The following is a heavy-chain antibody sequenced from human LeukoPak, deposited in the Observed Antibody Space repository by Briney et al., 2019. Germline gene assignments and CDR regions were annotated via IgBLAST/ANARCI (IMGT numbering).Heavy chain of an antibody. J-gene: IGHJ6*03. Sequence: SETLSLTCTVSGGSISSGSYYWSWIRQPAGKGLEWIGRIYTSGSTNYNPSLKSRVPISVDTSKNQFSLKLSSVTAADTAVYYCARGPPKYDFWSGYGPRDGGYYYMDVWGKGTTVTVSS. CDR3: ARGPPKYDFWSGYGPRDGGYYYMDV. CDR1: GGSISSGSYY. D-gene: IGHD3-3*01. CDR2: IYTSGST. V-gene: IGHV4-61*02.